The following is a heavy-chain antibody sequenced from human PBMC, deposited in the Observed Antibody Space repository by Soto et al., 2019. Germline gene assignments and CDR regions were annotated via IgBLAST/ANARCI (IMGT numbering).Heavy chain of an antibody. CDR3: ASRIAAAGPLDY. J-gene: IGHJ4*02. CDR1: GGTFSSYA. V-gene: IGHV1-69*01. CDR2: ILPIFGTA. D-gene: IGHD6-13*01. Sequence: VQLVQSGAEVKKPGSSVKVSCKVSGGTFSSYAISWVRQAPGQGLEWMGGILPIFGTANYAQKFQGRVTITADESTGTAYMELSSLRSEDTAVYYCASRIAAAGPLDYWGQGTLVTVSS.